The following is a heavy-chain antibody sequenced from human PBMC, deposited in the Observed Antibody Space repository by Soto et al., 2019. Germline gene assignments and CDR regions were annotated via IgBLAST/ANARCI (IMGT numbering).Heavy chain of an antibody. CDR3: AKTKIGNWFDP. V-gene: IGHV3-23*01. J-gene: IGHJ5*02. CDR1: GFTFSSYA. Sequence: GGSLRLSCAAYGFTFSSYAISWVRQAPGKGLEWVSAISVSGGSTYYADSVKGRFTISRDNPKNTLYLQMNSLRAEDTAVYYCAKTKIGNWFDPWGQGTLVTV. CDR2: ISVSGGST. D-gene: IGHD2-21*01.